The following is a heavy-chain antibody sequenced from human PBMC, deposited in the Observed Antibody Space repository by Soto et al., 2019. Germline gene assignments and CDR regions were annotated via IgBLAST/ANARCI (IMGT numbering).Heavy chain of an antibody. CDR1: GYTFKDYD. CDR3: ARRMTWSLWCFDL. Sequence: QVQLLQSGAEVKKPGTSVRVSCRASGYTFKDYDINWVRRATGQGLEWMGWMNPNSGNTGYAQKFQGRVTMTSNTSARTAYMELSSLTVEDTALYDCARRMTWSLWCFDLWGSGTQVTVSS. CDR2: MNPNSGNT. D-gene: IGHD3-10*01. J-gene: IGHJ2*01. V-gene: IGHV1-8*01.